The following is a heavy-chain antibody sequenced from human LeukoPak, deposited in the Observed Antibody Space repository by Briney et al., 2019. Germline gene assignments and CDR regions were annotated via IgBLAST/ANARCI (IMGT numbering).Heavy chain of an antibody. CDR3: AKGCGGEPFDY. D-gene: IGHD2-21*01. V-gene: IGHV3-23*01. CDR2: VSGSGFIT. Sequence: GGSLRLSCAASGFIFSSCAMNWVRQAPGKGLEWVSTVSGSGFITYYADFVKGRFTISRDNSKNTLFLQMNSLRVEDTAVYYCAKGCGGEPFDYCGQGTLVTVSS. CDR1: GFIFSSCA. J-gene: IGHJ4*02.